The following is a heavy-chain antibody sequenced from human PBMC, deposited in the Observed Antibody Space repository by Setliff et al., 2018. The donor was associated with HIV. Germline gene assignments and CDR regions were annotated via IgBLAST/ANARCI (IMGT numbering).Heavy chain of an antibody. J-gene: IGHJ4*02. D-gene: IGHD6-19*01. CDR1: GPSINIHY. CDR2: IYSTGST. V-gene: IGHV4-59*11. CDR3: ARGIAVAGPYFDY. Sequence: SETLSLTCTVSGPSINIHYWSWIRQSPGKGFEWIGYIYSTGSTNYNPSLQSRVTISMVASRNQFSLKLSSMTAADTAVYYCARGIAVAGPYFDYWGQGTLVTVSS.